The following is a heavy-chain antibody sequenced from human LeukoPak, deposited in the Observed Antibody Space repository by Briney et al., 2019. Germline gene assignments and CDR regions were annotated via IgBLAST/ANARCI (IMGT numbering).Heavy chain of an antibody. V-gene: IGHV3-74*01. D-gene: IGHD3-22*01. J-gene: IGHJ4*02. Sequence: GGSLRLSCAASGFAFSRYWMNWVRQAPGKGLVWVSRIKTGGSDTAYADSVKGRFTISRDNAKNTLYLQMNSLRPEDTAVYYCAFHNSSGNFGYWGQGTLVTVSS. CDR2: IKTGGSDT. CDR3: AFHNSSGNFGY. CDR1: GFAFSRYW.